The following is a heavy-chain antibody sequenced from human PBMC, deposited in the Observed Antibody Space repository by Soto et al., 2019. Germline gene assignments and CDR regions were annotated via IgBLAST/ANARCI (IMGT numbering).Heavy chain of an antibody. CDR3: ARPGYSGWSDY. Sequence: QLQLQESGPGLVKPSETLSLTCTVSGGSISSSSYYWGWIRQPPGKGLEWIGSIYYSGSTYYNPSLKSRVTISVDTSKNQFSLKLSSVTAADTAVYYCARPGYSGWSDYWGQGTLVTVSS. CDR2: IYYSGST. D-gene: IGHD6-19*01. V-gene: IGHV4-39*01. J-gene: IGHJ4*02. CDR1: GGSISSSSYY.